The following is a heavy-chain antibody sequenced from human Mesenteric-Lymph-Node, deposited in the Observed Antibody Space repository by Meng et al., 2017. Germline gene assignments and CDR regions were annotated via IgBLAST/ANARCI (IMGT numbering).Heavy chain of an antibody. CDR1: GGSFTAYY. V-gene: IGHV4-34*01. J-gene: IGHJ4*02. CDR2: IYHSGST. D-gene: IGHD1-26*01. Sequence: QGQLQQWGAGLLKPSGTLSLTCAVYGGSFTAYYWTWIRQAPGKGPEWIGEIYHSGSTNYNPSLKSRVTISVDKSKNQFSLKLSSVTAADTAVYYCARLGATYGDADYWGQGTLVTVSS. CDR3: ARLGATYGDADY.